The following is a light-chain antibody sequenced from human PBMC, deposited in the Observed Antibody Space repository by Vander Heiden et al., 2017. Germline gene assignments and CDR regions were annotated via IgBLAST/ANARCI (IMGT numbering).Light chain of an antibody. CDR2: DVS. Sequence: QSAPTQPASVSGSPGQSITISCTGTISDVGGYNCVPWYQQHPGKAPKLMIFDVSNRPSGVSNRFSGSKSGYTASLTISGLQAEDEADYYCSSCTSGNTFVFGTGTKVTV. V-gene: IGLV2-14*03. CDR3: SSCTSGNTFV. J-gene: IGLJ1*01. CDR1: ISDVGGYNC.